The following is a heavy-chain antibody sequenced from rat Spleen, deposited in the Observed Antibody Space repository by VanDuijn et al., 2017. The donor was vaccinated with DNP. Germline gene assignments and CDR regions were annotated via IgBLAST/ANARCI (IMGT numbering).Heavy chain of an antibody. Sequence: EVQLVESGGGLVQPGRSLKLSCAASGFTFSNYDMAWVRQAPTKGLEWVASISPSGGSTYYRDSVKGRFTISRDNAKSTLYLQMDSLRSEDTATYYCATNLFAYWGQGTLVTVSS. CDR1: GFTFSNYD. V-gene: IGHV5-19*01. CDR3: ATNLFAY. J-gene: IGHJ3*01. CDR2: ISPSGGST.